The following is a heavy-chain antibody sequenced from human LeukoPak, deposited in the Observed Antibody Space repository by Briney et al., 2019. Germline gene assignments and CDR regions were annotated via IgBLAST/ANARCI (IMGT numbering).Heavy chain of an antibody. J-gene: IGHJ6*02. Sequence: TSETLSLTCTVSGGSISSGGYYWSWIRQHPGKGLEWIGYIYYSGSTYYNPSLKSRVTISVDTSKNQFSLKLSSVTAADTAVYYCARVRYDRTIRQRRYYYGMDVWGQGTTVTVSS. D-gene: IGHD3-9*01. CDR3: ARVRYDRTIRQRRYYYGMDV. V-gene: IGHV4-31*03. CDR1: GGSISSGGYY. CDR2: IYYSGST.